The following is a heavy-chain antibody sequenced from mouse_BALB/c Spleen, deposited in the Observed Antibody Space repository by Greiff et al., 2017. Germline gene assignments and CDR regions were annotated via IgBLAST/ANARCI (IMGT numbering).Heavy chain of an antibody. J-gene: IGHJ4*01. D-gene: IGHD3-1*01. CDR3: ARVAPLMDY. CDR2: INSNGGST. V-gene: IGHV5-6-3*01. CDR1: GFTFSSYG. Sequence: EVKLMESGGGLVQPGGSLKLSCAASGFTFSSYGMSWVRQTPDKRLELVATINSNGGSTYYPDSVKGRFTISRDNAKNTLYLQMSSLKSEDTAMYYCARVAPLMDYWGQGTSVTVSS.